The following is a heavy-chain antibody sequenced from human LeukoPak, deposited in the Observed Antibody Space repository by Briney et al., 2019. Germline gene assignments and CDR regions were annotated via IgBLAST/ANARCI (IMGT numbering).Heavy chain of an antibody. Sequence: SVKVSCKASGGTLSSYPVSWVRQAPGQGLELMGRIIPILDLTNYARRFQGRVTITADKSTSTAYMELSSLRSEDTAVYYCARGLGVRARGVNWFDPWGQGTLVTVSS. D-gene: IGHD3-10*01. CDR2: IIPILDLT. CDR3: ARGLGVRARGVNWFDP. V-gene: IGHV1-69*04. CDR1: GGTLSSYP. J-gene: IGHJ5*02.